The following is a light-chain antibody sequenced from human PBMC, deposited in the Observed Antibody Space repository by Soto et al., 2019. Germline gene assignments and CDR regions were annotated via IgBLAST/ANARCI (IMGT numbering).Light chain of an antibody. CDR3: SSYTISNGVPSV. J-gene: IGLJ1*01. CDR1: RRDAGGYNY. CDR2: EVT. V-gene: IGLV2-14*01. Sequence: QSALTQPASVSGSPGQSITISCTGTRRDAGGYNYVSWYQQYPGKSPKLLIYEVTHRPSGVSNRFSGPKSSNTASLTISGLQAEDEADYYCSSYTISNGVPSVFGAGTKGTVL.